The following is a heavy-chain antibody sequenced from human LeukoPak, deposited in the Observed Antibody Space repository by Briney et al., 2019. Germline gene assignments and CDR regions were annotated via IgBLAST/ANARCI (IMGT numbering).Heavy chain of an antibody. V-gene: IGHV3-30*18. CDR1: GFTFSSYG. D-gene: IGHD6-19*01. CDR3: AKDGAVAGPEYYFDY. J-gene: IGHJ4*02. CDR2: ISYDGSNK. Sequence: QSGGSLRLSCAASGFTFSSYGMHWVRQAPGKGLEWVAVISYDGSNKYYADSVKGRFTISRDNSKNTLYLQMNSPRAEDTAVYYCAKDGAVAGPEYYFDYWGQGTLVTVSS.